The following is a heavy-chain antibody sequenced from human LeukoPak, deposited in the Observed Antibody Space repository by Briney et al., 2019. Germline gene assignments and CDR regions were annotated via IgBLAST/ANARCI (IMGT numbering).Heavy chain of an antibody. CDR2: IYYSGST. D-gene: IGHD3-9*01. Sequence: SETLSLTCTVSGYSISSSYYWDWIRQPPGKGLEWIGSIYYSGSTNYNPSLKSRVTISVDTSKNQFPLKLSSVTAADTAVYYCARRTILTGSDYWGQGTLVTVSS. CDR3: ARRTILTGSDY. V-gene: IGHV4-39*01. J-gene: IGHJ4*02. CDR1: GYSISSSYY.